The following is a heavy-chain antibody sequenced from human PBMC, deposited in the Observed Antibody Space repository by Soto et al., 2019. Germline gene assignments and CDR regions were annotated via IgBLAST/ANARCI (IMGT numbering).Heavy chain of an antibody. J-gene: IGHJ5*01. D-gene: IGHD1-1*01. CDR1: GGSFSDSY. CDR3: ARGRTAIATRWFDS. CDR2: ITNSGST. Sequence: PSETLSLTCAVFGGSFSDSYWSWIRQSPGKGLEWIGEITNSGSTYYNPSLKSRVTISGDTSKNQFSLEVRSVTAADTAAYFCARGRTAIATRWFDSWGQGTLVTVSS. V-gene: IGHV4-34*01.